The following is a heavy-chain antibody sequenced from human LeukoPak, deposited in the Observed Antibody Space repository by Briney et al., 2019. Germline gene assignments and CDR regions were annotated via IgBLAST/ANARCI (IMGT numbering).Heavy chain of an antibody. J-gene: IGHJ4*02. Sequence: GGSLRLSCAASGFRFSDYGMMWVRQSLGKGLEWVSSICGSGDAHYADSVRGRFTISRDNNKSTLFLHMDSLRAEDTATYYCAKSSAATCCSGAHSWGQGTLVTVSS. CDR2: ICGSGDA. D-gene: IGHD2-15*01. CDR1: GFRFSDYG. CDR3: AKSSAATCCSGAHS. V-gene: IGHV3-23*01.